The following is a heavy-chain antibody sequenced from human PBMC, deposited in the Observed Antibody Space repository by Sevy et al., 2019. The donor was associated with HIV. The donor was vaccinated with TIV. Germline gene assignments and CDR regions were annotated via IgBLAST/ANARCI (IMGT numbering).Heavy chain of an antibody. J-gene: IGHJ6*02. Sequence: GGSLRLSCAASGFTFSSYWMSWVRQAPGKGLEWVANIKQDGSEKYYVDSVKGRFTISRDNAKNSLYLQMNSLRAEDTAVYYCARDSFVVVPAALIYYYYGMDVWGQGTTVTVSS. CDR2: IKQDGSEK. V-gene: IGHV3-7*03. CDR3: ARDSFVVVPAALIYYYYGMDV. D-gene: IGHD2-2*01. CDR1: GFTFSSYW.